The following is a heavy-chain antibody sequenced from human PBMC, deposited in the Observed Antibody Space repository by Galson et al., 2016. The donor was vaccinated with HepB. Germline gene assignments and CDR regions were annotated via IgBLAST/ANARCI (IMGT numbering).Heavy chain of an antibody. CDR3: ARLGYRSTWFDY. J-gene: IGHJ5*01. V-gene: IGHV3-23*01. CDR2: VSGTGNNA. CDR1: A. Sequence: AMSWVRQTPGKGLEWVATVSGTGNNAWYADSVRGRFTISRDNSKNTLSLQMSSLRVDDTAVYFCARLGYRSTWFDYWGQGALVTVSS. D-gene: IGHD6-13*01.